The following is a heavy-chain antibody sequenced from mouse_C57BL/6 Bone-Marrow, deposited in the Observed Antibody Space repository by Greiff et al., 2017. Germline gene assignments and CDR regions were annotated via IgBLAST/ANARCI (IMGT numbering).Heavy chain of an antibody. Sequence: EVQLVESGEGLVKPGGSLKLSCAASGFTFSSYAMSWVRQTPEKRLEWVAYISSGGDYIYYADTVKGRFTISRDNARNTLYLQMSSLKSEDTAMYYCSRDDFGSYYAMDDWGKGTSVTVSS. CDR2: ISSGGDYI. V-gene: IGHV5-9-1*02. CDR1: GFTFSSYA. D-gene: IGHD1-1*01. J-gene: IGHJ4*01. CDR3: SRDDFGSYYAMDD.